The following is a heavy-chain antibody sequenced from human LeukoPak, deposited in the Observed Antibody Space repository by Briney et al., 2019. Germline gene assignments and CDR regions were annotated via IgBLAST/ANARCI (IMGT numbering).Heavy chain of an antibody. CDR3: AKERDVLWFGELLYRPDY. V-gene: IGHV3-30*18. D-gene: IGHD3-10*01. CDR2: ISYDGSNK. CDR1: GFTFSSYG. J-gene: IGHJ4*02. Sequence: GGSLRLSCAASGFTFSSYGMHWVRQSPGKGLAWVAVISYDGSNKYYADSVKGRFTISRDNSKNTLYLQMNSLRAEDTAEYYCAKERDVLWFGELLYRPDYWGQGTLVIVSS.